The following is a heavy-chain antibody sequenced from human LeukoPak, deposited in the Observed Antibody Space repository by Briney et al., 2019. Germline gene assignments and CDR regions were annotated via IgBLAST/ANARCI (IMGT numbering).Heavy chain of an antibody. J-gene: IGHJ5*02. D-gene: IGHD3-22*01. CDR2: ISGSGGST. V-gene: IGHV3-23*01. CDR1: GFTFSSYA. CDR3: AKALSSGKPNWFDP. Sequence: QTGRSLRLSCAASGFTFSSYAMSWVRQAPGKGLEWVSAISGSGGSTYYADSVKGRFTISRDNSKNTLYLQMNSLRAEDTAVYYCAKALSSGKPNWFDPWGQGTLVTVSS.